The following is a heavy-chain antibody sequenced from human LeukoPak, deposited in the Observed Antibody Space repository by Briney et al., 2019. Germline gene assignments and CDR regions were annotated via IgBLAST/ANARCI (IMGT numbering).Heavy chain of an antibody. Sequence: ASVKVSCKASGYTFTCYGISWVRQAPGQGLEWMGRINPNSGGTNYAQKFQGRVTMTRDTSISTAYMELSRLRSDDTAVYYCARERFVGGVPAAIGYWGQGTLVTVSS. CDR1: GYTFTCYG. D-gene: IGHD2-2*01. CDR2: INPNSGGT. J-gene: IGHJ4*02. V-gene: IGHV1-2*06. CDR3: ARERFVGGVPAAIGY.